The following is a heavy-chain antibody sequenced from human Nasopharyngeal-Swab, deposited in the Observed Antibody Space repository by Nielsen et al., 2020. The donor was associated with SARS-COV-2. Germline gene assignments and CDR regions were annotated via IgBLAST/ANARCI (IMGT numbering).Heavy chain of an antibody. CDR2: INHSGST. D-gene: IGHD5-18*01. Sequence: WIRQPPGKGLEWIGEINHSGSTNYNPSLKSRVTISVDTSKNQFSLKLSSVTAADTAVYYRARVVTWGYSYGYGGTHVAHGIYFDYWGQGTLVTVSS. CDR3: ARVVTWGYSYGYGGTHVAHGIYFDY. J-gene: IGHJ4*02. V-gene: IGHV4-34*01.